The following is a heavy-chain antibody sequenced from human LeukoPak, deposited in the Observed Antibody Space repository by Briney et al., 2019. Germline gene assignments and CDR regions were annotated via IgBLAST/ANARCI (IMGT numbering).Heavy chain of an antibody. J-gene: IGHJ5*02. CDR3: ASPAGVRGVIGELWPWFDP. CDR1: GYTFTGYY. Sequence: ASVKVSCKASGYTFTGYYMHWVRQAPGQGLEWMGWINPNSGGTNYAQKFQGRVTMTRDTSISTAYMELSRLRSDDTAVYYCASPAGVRGVIGELWPWFDPWGQGTLVTVSS. D-gene: IGHD3-10*01. CDR2: INPNSGGT. V-gene: IGHV1-2*02.